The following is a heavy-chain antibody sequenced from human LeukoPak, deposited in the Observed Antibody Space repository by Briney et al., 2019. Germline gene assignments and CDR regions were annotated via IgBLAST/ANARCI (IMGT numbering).Heavy chain of an antibody. V-gene: IGHV3-74*01. Sequence: GGSLRLSCAASGFTFSSYSMHWVRQPPGKGLVWVSRIYVDGRTTNYADSVKGRFTISRDNAKNTVYLEMNSLSVEDTATYYCIRDFRSADLWGQGTLVTVTS. J-gene: IGHJ5*02. CDR1: GFTFSSYS. CDR3: IRDFRSADL. CDR2: IYVDGRTT.